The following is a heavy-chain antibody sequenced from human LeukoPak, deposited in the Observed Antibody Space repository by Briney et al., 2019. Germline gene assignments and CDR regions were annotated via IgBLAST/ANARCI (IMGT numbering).Heavy chain of an antibody. D-gene: IGHD2-2*01. V-gene: IGHV1-24*01. CDR1: GYTLTELS. CDR2: FDPEDGET. Sequence: ASVTVSCKVSGYTLTELSMHWVRQAPGKGLEWMGGFDPEDGETIYAQKFQGRVTMTEDTSTDTAYMELSSLRSEDTAVYYCATFGGYCSSTSCYGSPQIYYYYYGMDVWGQGTTVTVSS. CDR3: ATFGGYCSSTSCYGSPQIYYYYYGMDV. J-gene: IGHJ6*02.